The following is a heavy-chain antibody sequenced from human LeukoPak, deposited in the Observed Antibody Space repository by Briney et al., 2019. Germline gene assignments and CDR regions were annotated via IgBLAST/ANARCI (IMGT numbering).Heavy chain of an antibody. J-gene: IGHJ6*03. V-gene: IGHV4-61*01. CDR2: IYYSGTT. D-gene: IGHD3-9*01. CDR3: AREGYDILTGYYCYYCMDV. CDR1: GGSISSGSYY. Sequence: SQTLSLTCTVSGGSISSGSYYWSWIRQPPGKGLEWIGYIYYSGTTYYNPSLKSRVTISVDTSKHQFSLKLSSVTAADTAVYYCAREGYDILTGYYCYYCMDVWGKGTTVTVAS.